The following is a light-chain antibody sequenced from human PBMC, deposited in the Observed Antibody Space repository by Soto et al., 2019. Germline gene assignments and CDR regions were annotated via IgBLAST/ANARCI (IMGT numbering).Light chain of an antibody. Sequence: EIVMAQSPDTLSVSRGETATLSCRASQSVCSNLAWYQQNPGQAPRLLIPDASTRAAGLPARFSGSRSGTEFNLTISRLQSEDLAVYYCQQSDNWPKTFGQGTKV. CDR1: QSVCSN. V-gene: IGKV3-15*01. CDR2: DAS. CDR3: QQSDNWPKT. J-gene: IGKJ1*01.